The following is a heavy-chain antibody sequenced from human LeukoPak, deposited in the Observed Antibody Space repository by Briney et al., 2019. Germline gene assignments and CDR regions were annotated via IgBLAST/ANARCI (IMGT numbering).Heavy chain of an antibody. CDR3: AREVVVITDDAFDI. D-gene: IGHD3-22*01. CDR2: IYYSGST. J-gene: IGHJ3*02. V-gene: IGHV4-59*01. Sequence: SETLSLTCTVSGGSISSYYWSWIRQPPGKGLEWIGYIYYSGSTNYNPSLKSRVTISVDTSKNQSSLKQSSVTAADTAVYYCAREVVVITDDAFDIWGQGTMVTVSS. CDR1: GGSISSYY.